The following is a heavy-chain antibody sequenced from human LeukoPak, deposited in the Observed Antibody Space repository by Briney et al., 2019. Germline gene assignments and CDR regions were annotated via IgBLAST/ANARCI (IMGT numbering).Heavy chain of an antibody. Sequence: GGSLRLSCAASGFIFSTYGMHWVRQAPGKGLEWVAFIQFDGSDKYYADSVKGRFTISRDNSKNTLYLQMNSLRPEDTSVYYCAKDQQLQPFYYWGQGTLVTVSS. CDR1: GFIFSTYG. CDR3: AKDQQLQPFYY. V-gene: IGHV3-30*02. J-gene: IGHJ4*02. CDR2: IQFDGSDK. D-gene: IGHD2-2*01.